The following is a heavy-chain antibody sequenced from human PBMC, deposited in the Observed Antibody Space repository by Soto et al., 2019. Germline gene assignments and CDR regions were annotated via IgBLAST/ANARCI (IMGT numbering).Heavy chain of an antibody. CDR2: IIPLFGTP. Sequence: QVQLVQSGAEVKKPGSSVKVSCKASGGIFSTYAISWLRQAPGQGLEWMGGIIPLFGTPNYAQRFQGRVTITADESTSTAYMELRRLRSEDTAVYYCARDRDDYGSGNYYNRSDFWGQGTLVTVSS. J-gene: IGHJ4*02. CDR3: ARDRDDYGSGNYYNRSDF. D-gene: IGHD3-10*01. CDR1: GGIFSTYA. V-gene: IGHV1-69*01.